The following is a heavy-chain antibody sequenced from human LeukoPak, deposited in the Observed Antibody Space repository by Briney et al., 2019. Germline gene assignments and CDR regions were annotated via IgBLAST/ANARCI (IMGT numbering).Heavy chain of an antibody. CDR3: ARGLILPDY. D-gene: IGHD2-15*01. CDR1: GFTFNSYA. CDR2: ISSNGGST. J-gene: IGHJ4*02. V-gene: IGHV3-64*01. Sequence: TGGSLRLSCAASGFTFNSYAMHWVRQAPGKGLEYVSAISSNGGSTYYANSVKGRFTISRDNSKNTLYLQMGSLRAEDMAVYYCARGLILPDYWGQGTLVTVSS.